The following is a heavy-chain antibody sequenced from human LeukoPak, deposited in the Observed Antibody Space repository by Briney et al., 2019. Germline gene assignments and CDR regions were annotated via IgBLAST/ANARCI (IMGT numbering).Heavy chain of an antibody. V-gene: IGHV1-2*02. CDR2: INPNSGGT. Sequence: GASVTVSCKASGYTFTGYYMHWVRQAPGQGLEWMGWINPNSGGTNYAQKFQGRVTMTRDTSISTAYMELSRMRSDDTAVYYCARGGEWTLHNWFDPWGQGTLVTVSS. CDR3: ARGGEWTLHNWFDP. J-gene: IGHJ5*02. D-gene: IGHD3-10*01. CDR1: GYTFTGYY.